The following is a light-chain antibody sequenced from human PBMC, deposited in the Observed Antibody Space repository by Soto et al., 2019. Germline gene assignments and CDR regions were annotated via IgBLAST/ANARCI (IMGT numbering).Light chain of an antibody. V-gene: IGLV4-69*01. J-gene: IGLJ3*02. CDR3: QTWGTGIQV. Sequence: QLVLTQSPSASASLGASVKLTCTLSSGHSSYAIAWHQLQPEKGPRYLMKLNSDGSHSKGDGIPDRFSGSSSGAARYLTISGLQSEDEADYYCQTWGTGIQVFGGGTKVTVL. CDR1: SGHSSYA. CDR2: LNSDGSH.